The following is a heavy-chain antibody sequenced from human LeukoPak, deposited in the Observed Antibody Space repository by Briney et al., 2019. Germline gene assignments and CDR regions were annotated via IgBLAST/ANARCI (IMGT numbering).Heavy chain of an antibody. J-gene: IGHJ4*02. Sequence: ASVKVSCKASGYTFTSYYMHWVRQAPGQGLEWMGIINPSGGSTSYAQKFQGRVTMTRDTSISTAYMELSRLRSDDTAVYYCARRSGYSEISGYYFDYWGQGTLVTVSS. CDR3: ARRSGYSEISGYYFDY. CDR2: INPSGGST. V-gene: IGHV1-46*01. CDR1: GYTFTSYY. D-gene: IGHD3-3*01.